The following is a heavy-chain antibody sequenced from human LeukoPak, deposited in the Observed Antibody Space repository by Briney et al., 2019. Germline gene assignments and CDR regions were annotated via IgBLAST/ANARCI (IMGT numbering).Heavy chain of an antibody. CDR3: ARGHSYGPPDY. V-gene: IGHV1-46*01. CDR1: GSTFTRYY. CDR2: INPSSGST. D-gene: IGHD5-18*01. Sequence: ASVKVSCKASGSTFTRYYIHWVRQAPGQGLDWMGMINPSSGSTRFAQMFQDRVTMTRDTSTSTVYMELSSLRSEDTAVYYCARGHSYGPPDYWGQGTLVTVSS. J-gene: IGHJ4*02.